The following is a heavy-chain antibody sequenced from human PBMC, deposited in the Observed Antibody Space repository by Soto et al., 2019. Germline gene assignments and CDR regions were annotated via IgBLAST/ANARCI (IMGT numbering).Heavy chain of an antibody. CDR3: ESPQKAVSGYFNY. V-gene: IGHV4-39*01. CDR1: GDSISSSSFS. J-gene: IGHJ4*02. CDR2: IYYTGST. D-gene: IGHD3-3*01. Sequence: XETLSLPCTVSGDSISSSSFSWGWVRQPPGKGLEWIGTIYYTGSTDYNPSLKSRVSISVDKSKNQFSLRLSSVTAADTAVYYCESPQKAVSGYFNYWGQGALVTVSS.